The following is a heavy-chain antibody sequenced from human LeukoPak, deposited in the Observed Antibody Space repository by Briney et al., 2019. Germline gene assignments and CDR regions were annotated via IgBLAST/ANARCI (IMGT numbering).Heavy chain of an antibody. CDR1: GFSFTTYW. J-gene: IGHJ4*02. D-gene: IGHD3-16*01. CDR3: ARDPGEDY. V-gene: IGHV3-7*03. Sequence: GGSLRLSCAATGFSFTTYWMSWVRQAPGKGLEWVANIKQDGSEKYYVDSVKGRFTISRDNAKNSLYLQMNSLRAEDTAVYYCARDPGEDYWGQGTLVTVSS. CDR2: IKQDGSEK.